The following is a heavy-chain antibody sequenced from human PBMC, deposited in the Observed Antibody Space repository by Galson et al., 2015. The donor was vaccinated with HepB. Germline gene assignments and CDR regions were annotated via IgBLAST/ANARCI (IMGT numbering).Heavy chain of an antibody. CDR2: MWYDGSNK. Sequence: SLRLSCAASGFTFSSYAMHWARQAPGKGLEWVALMWYDGSNKYYADSVKGRFTISRDNSKNTLYLQMNSLRAEDTAVYYCARGSSLYGSGSYFDYWGQGTLVTVSS. CDR1: GFTFSSYA. J-gene: IGHJ4*02. V-gene: IGHV3-33*01. CDR3: ARGSSLYGSGSYFDY. D-gene: IGHD3-10*01.